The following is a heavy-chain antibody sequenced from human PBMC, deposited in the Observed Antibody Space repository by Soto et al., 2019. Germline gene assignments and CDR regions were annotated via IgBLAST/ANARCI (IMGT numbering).Heavy chain of an antibody. CDR3: ARVAIGADYEDV. D-gene: IGHD4-17*01. CDR1: GYTFNALY. CDR2: INPSGDGT. J-gene: IGHJ6*02. V-gene: IGHV1-46*02. Sequence: ASVKVSCKAFGYTFNALYMHWVRQAPGQGLEWMGVINPSGDGTSYAQKFQGRVTMTRDTSTSTVYMELSSLRSEDTAVYYCARVAIGADYEDVSGQGTTFTVSS.